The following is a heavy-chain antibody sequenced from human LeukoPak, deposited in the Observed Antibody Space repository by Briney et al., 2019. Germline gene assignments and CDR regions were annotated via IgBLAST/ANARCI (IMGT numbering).Heavy chain of an antibody. V-gene: IGHV4-38-2*01. D-gene: IGHD1-26*01. J-gene: IGHJ6*03. CDR1: GYSISSGFQ. CDR2: IYHSGST. Sequence: SETLSLTCAVSGYSISSGFQWGWIRQPPGKGLEWIGSIYHSGSTYYNPSLKSRVAISVDTSKNQFSLKLSSVTAADTAVYYCARCVGMPKPHQYYYSMDVWGKGATVTVSS. CDR3: ARCVGMPKPHQYYYSMDV.